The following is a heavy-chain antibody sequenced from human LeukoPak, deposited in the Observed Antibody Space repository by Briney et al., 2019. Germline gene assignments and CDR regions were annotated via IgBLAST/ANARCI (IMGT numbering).Heavy chain of an antibody. D-gene: IGHD3-22*01. CDR1: GYTFTGYY. CDR3: ARITMRDPRLDI. J-gene: IGHJ3*02. CDR2: INAGNGNT. V-gene: IGHV1-3*01. Sequence: ASVKVSCKASGYTFTGYYMHWVRQAPGQGLEWMGWINAGNGNTKYSQKFQGRVTITRDTSASTAYMELSSLRSEDTAVYYCARITMRDPRLDIWGQGTMVTVSS.